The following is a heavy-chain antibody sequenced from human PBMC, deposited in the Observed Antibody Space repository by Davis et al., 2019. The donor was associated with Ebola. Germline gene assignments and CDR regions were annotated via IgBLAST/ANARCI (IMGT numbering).Heavy chain of an antibody. CDR1: GYTFTSYG. J-gene: IGHJ4*02. D-gene: IGHD3-9*01. Sequence: ASVKVSCKSSGYTFTSYGLVWVRQTPGLGLEWMGWISGFNTNTNFAQKFQGRVTVSKDTSTNTAYMDLRSLTSDDTAIYYCARAPNYDVLTGTFSYYFDYWGQRTLVTVSS. CDR3: ARAPNYDVLTGTFSYYFDY. V-gene: IGHV1-18*04. CDR2: ISGFNTNT.